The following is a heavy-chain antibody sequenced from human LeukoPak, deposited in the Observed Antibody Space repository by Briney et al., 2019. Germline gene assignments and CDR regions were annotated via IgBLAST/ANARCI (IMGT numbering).Heavy chain of an antibody. Sequence: GGSLRLSCAASGFTFSSYWMHWVRQAPGKGLVWVSRINSDGSSTSYADSVKGRFTISRDNAKNTLYLQMNSLRAEDTAVYYCARDRTDAPGFYYYGMDAWGQGTTVTVSS. V-gene: IGHV3-74*01. CDR2: INSDGSST. CDR3: ARDRTDAPGFYYYGMDA. J-gene: IGHJ6*02. CDR1: GFTFSSYW.